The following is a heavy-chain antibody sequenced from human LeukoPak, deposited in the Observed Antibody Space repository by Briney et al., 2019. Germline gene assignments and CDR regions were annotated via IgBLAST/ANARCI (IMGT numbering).Heavy chain of an antibody. CDR3: ASPFYYDRGDAFDI. CDR1: GYTFTSYD. CDR2: MNPNSGNT. J-gene: IGHJ3*02. V-gene: IGHV1-8*01. D-gene: IGHD3-3*01. Sequence: ASVKVSCKASGYTFTSYDINWVRQATGQGLEWMGWMNPNSGNTGYAQKFQGRVTMTTDTSTSTAYMELRSLRSDDTAVYYCASPFYYDRGDAFDIWGQGTMVTVSS.